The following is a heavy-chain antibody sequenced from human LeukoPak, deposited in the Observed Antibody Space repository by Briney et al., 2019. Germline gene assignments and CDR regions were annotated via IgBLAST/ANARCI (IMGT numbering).Heavy chain of an antibody. Sequence: GESLKISCKGSGYSFTSYWIGWVRQMPGKGLEWMGIIYPGDSDTRYSPSFQGQVTISADKSISTAYLQWSSLKASDTAMYYCASGPLAAAGSGTSDYWGQGTLVTVSS. CDR2: IYPGDSDT. J-gene: IGHJ4*02. CDR3: ASGPLAAAGSGTSDY. CDR1: GYSFTSYW. V-gene: IGHV5-51*01. D-gene: IGHD6-13*01.